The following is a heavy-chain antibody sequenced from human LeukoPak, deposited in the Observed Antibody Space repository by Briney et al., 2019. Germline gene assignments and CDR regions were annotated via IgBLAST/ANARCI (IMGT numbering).Heavy chain of an antibody. CDR1: GGSISSGGYY. CDR3: ARGIYYYGSGSYYVFDY. Sequence: SQTLSLTCTVSGGSISSGGYYWSWIRQHPGKGLEWIGYIYYSGSTYYNPSLKSRVTRSVDTAKNQFSLKLSSVTAADTAVYYCARGIYYYGSGSYYVFDYWGQGTLVTVSS. D-gene: IGHD3-10*01. J-gene: IGHJ4*02. CDR2: IYYSGST. V-gene: IGHV4-31*03.